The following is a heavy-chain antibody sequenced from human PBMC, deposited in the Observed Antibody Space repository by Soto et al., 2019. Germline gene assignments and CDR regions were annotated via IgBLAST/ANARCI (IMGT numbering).Heavy chain of an antibody. CDR2: IWYDGSNK. CDR1: GFTFSSYG. D-gene: IGHD3-22*01. J-gene: IGHJ4*02. V-gene: IGHV3-33*01. Sequence: GGSLRLSCAASGFTFSSYGMHWVRQAPGKGLEWVAVIWYDGSNKYYADSVKGRFTISRDNSKNTLYLQMNSLRAEDTAVYYCARGYYDGSGYILIDYWGQGTLVTVSS. CDR3: ARGYYDGSGYILIDY.